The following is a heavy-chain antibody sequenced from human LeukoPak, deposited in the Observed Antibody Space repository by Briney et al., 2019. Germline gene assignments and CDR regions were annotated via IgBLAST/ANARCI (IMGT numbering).Heavy chain of an antibody. J-gene: IGHJ4*02. CDR2: ISSSSTI. D-gene: IGHD1-26*01. V-gene: IGHV3-48*01. Sequence: GGSLRLSCAASGFTFSSYSMNWVRQAPGKGLEWVSYISSSSTIYYADSVKGRFTISRDNAKNSLYLQMNSLRAEDTAVYYCXXXXXXXXGATEGHWGQGTLVTVSS. CDR3: XXXXXXXXGATEGH. CDR1: GFTFSSYS.